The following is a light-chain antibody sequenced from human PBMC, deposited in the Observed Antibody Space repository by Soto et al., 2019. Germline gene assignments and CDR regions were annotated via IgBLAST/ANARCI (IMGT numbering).Light chain of an antibody. Sequence: DIQMTQSPSSLSASVGDRVTITCRASQSISSYLNWYQQKPGQAPKRLIYAASSLQSGVPSRFSGSGSGTDFTLTISSLQPEDFATYYCQQSYSTLTFGPGTKVDIK. V-gene: IGKV1-39*01. CDR3: QQSYSTLT. CDR1: QSISSY. J-gene: IGKJ3*01. CDR2: AAS.